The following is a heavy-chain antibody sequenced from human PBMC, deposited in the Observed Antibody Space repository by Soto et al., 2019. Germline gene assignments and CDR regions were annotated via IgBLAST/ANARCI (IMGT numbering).Heavy chain of an antibody. CDR1: GFTFSSYA. V-gene: IGHV3-23*01. CDR3: AKGGFLEWLLSYYYYYMDV. Sequence: PGGSLRLSCAASGFTFSSYAMSWVRQAPGKGLEWVSAISGSGGSTYYADSVKGRFTISRDNSKNTLYLQMNSLRAEDTAVYYCAKGGFLEWLLSYYYYYMDVWGKGTTVTVSS. CDR2: ISGSGGST. J-gene: IGHJ6*03. D-gene: IGHD3-3*01.